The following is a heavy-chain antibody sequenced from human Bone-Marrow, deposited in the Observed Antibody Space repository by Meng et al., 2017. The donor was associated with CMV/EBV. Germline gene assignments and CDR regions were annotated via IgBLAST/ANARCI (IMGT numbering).Heavy chain of an antibody. D-gene: IGHD3-16*01. CDR2: IYYSGST. CDR1: GGSISSSSYY. CDR3: ARGRSRGSLTRWFAP. V-gene: IGHV4-39*07. J-gene: IGHJ5*02. Sequence: GSLRLSCTVSGGSISSSSYYWGWIRQPPGKGLEWIGSIYYSGSTYYNPSLKSRVTISVDTSKNQFSLKLSSVTAADTAVYYCARGRSRGSLTRWFAPWGQGNLVTVAS.